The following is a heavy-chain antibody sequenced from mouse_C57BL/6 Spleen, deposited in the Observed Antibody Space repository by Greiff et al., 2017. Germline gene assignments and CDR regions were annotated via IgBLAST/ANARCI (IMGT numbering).Heavy chain of an antibody. CDR1: GYSFTGYY. CDR2: INPSTGGT. D-gene: IGHD2-4*01. V-gene: IGHV1-42*01. J-gene: IGHJ2*01. Sequence: VQLQQSGPELVKPGASVKISCKASGYSFTGYYMNWVKQSPEKSLEWIGEINPSTGGTTYNQKFKAKATLTVDKSSSTAYMQLKSLTSEDSAVYYCARRGLRPPDYWGQGTTLTVSS. CDR3: ARRGLRPPDY.